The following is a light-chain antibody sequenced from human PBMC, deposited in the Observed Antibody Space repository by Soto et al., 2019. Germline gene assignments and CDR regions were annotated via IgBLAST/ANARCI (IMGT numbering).Light chain of an antibody. J-gene: IGKJ2*01. CDR1: QSVSSSY. CDR3: QQYGSSHPT. V-gene: IGKV3-20*01. Sequence: EIVLTQSPGTLSLSPGERATLSCRASQSVSSSYLAWYQQKPGQAPRLLIYGASSRATGIPDRFSGSGSGTDFTLTISRLEPEDLAMYYCQQYGSSHPTFGQGTKLEIK. CDR2: GAS.